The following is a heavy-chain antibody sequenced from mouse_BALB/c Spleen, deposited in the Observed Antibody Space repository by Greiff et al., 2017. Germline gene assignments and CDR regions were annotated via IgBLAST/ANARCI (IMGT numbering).Heavy chain of an antibody. CDR2: ISRGSSTI. CDR3: ARYTTGEGWFAY. CDR1: GFTFSSFG. Sequence: DVMLVESGGGLVQPGGSRKLSCAASGFTFSSFGMHWVRQAPEKGLEWVAYISRGSSTIYYADTVKGRFTISRDNPKNTLFLQMTSLRSEDTAMYYCARYTTGEGWFAYWGQGTLVTVSA. V-gene: IGHV5-17*02. D-gene: IGHD1-1*01. J-gene: IGHJ3*01.